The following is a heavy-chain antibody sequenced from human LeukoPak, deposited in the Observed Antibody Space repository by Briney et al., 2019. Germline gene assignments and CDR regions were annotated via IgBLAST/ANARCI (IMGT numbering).Heavy chain of an antibody. J-gene: IGHJ4*02. CDR2: IIPIFGTA. D-gene: IGHD3-22*01. V-gene: IGHV1-69*05. CDR1: GGTFSSYA. Sequence: SVKVSCKASGGTFSSYAISWVRQAPGQGLEWMGGIIPIFGTANYAQKFQGRVTITTDESTSTAYMELSSLRSEDTAVYYCAIHYYESSGYYYPFDYWGQGTLVTVSS. CDR3: AIHYYESSGYYYPFDY.